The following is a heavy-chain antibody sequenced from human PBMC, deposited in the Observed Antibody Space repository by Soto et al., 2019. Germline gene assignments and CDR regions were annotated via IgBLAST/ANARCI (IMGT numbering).Heavy chain of an antibody. Sequence: APVQVSCKASGYTYTNHCIQCVRPAPGQGLEEMGIINHSGGSTSYAQKFKSRGTMTRETYTSTVYMELSSLRSEDTAVYYCAREMGSTVAGFYYYYGMDVWGQGNTVTVSS. CDR3: AREMGSTVAGFYYYYGMDV. D-gene: IGHD6-19*01. V-gene: IGHV1-46*01. CDR2: INHSGGST. J-gene: IGHJ6*02. CDR1: GYTYTNHC.